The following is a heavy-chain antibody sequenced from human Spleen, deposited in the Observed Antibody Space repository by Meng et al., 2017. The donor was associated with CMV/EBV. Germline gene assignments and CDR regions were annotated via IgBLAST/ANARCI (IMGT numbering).Heavy chain of an antibody. CDR1: GFTFSSYA. CDR2: ISSSSSTI. Sequence: GRSLRLSCAASGFTFSSYAMNWVRQAPGKGLEWVSYISSSSSTIYYADSVKGRFTISRDNAKNSLYLQMNSLRAEDTAVYYCARLSGGSYYWGQGTLVTVSS. CDR3: ARLSGGSYY. V-gene: IGHV3-48*04. D-gene: IGHD1-26*01. J-gene: IGHJ4*02.